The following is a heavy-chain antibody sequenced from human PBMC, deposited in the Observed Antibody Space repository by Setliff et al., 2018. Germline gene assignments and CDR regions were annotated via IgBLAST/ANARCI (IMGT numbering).Heavy chain of an antibody. D-gene: IGHD5-12*01. CDR1: GYTLTELS. CDR3: ATGGYSGYDYVY. CDR2: INPSGGST. J-gene: IGHJ4*02. V-gene: IGHV1-24*01. Sequence: ASVKVSCKVSGYTLTELSMHWVRQAPGQGLEWMGIINPSGGSTSYAQKFQGRVTMTEDTSTDTAYMELSSLRSEDTAVYYCATGGYSGYDYVYWGQGTLVTVSS.